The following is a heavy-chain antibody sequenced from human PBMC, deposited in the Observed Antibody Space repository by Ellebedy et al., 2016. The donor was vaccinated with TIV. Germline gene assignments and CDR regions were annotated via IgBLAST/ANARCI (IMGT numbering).Heavy chain of an antibody. CDR3: ARGPGIAVY. CDR2: INHSGST. Sequence: SETLSLXXAVYGGSFSGYYWSWIRQPPGKGLEWIGEINHSGSTNYNPSLKSRVTISVDTSKNQFSLKLSSVTAADTAVYYCARGPGIAVYWGQGTLVTVSS. J-gene: IGHJ4*02. CDR1: GGSFSGYY. D-gene: IGHD6-19*01. V-gene: IGHV4-34*01.